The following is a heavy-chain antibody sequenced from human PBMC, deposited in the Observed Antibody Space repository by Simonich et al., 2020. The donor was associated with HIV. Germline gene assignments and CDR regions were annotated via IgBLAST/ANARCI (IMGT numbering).Heavy chain of an antibody. D-gene: IGHD7-27*01. CDR1: GFTFSNYA. CDR3: AKDQLGTDGFDI. CDR2: IGIRDTT. V-gene: IGHV3-23*04. J-gene: IGHJ3*02. Sequence: EVQLVESGGGLVQPGGSLKLPCAGSGFTFSNYAMTWVRKAPGKGLEWGSGIGIRDTTYYADSVMGRFIISRDNSKNTLYLQMDSRRAGDTALYYCAKDQLGTDGFDIWGQGTMVTVSS.